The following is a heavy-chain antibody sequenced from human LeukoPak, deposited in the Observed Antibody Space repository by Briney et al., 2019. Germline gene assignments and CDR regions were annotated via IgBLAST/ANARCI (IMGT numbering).Heavy chain of an antibody. V-gene: IGHV3-74*01. Sequence: PGGSLRLSCAASGITFSSNWMHWVRQAPGKGLVWVSRINSDGSSTSYADSVKGRFTISRDNAKNTLYLQLNSLRVEDTAVYYCARGPYYYDSNGYHVPKAPDYWGQGTLVTVSS. CDR2: INSDGSST. CDR3: ARGPYYYDSNGYHVPKAPDY. D-gene: IGHD3-22*01. CDR1: GITFSSNW. J-gene: IGHJ4*02.